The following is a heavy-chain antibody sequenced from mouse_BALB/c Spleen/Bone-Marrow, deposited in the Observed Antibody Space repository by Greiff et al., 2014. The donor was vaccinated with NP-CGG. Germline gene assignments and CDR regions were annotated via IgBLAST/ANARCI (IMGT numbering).Heavy chain of an antibody. CDR3: ARSGDYGGFDY. CDR1: GYTFTSYW. CDR2: INPSTGYT. D-gene: IGHD2-4*01. V-gene: IGHV1-7*01. Sequence: VQLQQSGAELAKPGVSVKMSCKASGYTFTSYWMHWVKQRPGQGLEWIGYINPSTGYTEYNQKFKDKATLTADKSSSTAYMQLSSLTSEDSAVYYCARSGDYGGFDYWGQGTTLTVSS. J-gene: IGHJ2*01.